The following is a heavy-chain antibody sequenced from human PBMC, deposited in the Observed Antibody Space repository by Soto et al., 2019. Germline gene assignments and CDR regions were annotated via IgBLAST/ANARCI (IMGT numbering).Heavy chain of an antibody. V-gene: IGHV4-4*02. CDR2: IYHSGST. CDR1: GGSVSSINW. Sequence: SETLSLTFAVSGGSVSSINWLSWVRQPPGKGLEWIGEIYHSGSTNYNPSLKSRVTISVDKSKNQFSLKLSSVTAADTAVYYCARGDCSGGSCYSVDIWGQGTMVT. CDR3: ARGDCSGGSCYSVDI. D-gene: IGHD2-15*01. J-gene: IGHJ3*02.